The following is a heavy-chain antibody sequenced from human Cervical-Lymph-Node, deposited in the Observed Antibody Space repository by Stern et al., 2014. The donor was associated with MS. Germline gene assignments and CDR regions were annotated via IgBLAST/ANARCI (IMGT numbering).Heavy chain of an antibody. Sequence: QVQLVQSGAEVKKPGASVKVSCKVSGYTLNDLSLHWVRQAPGEGLEWMGGSSPEDGETIFAQGLQGRVTVTEDTFTDTAYMELSSLRSEDTAVYYCASAVTGLNYYFHALDVWGQGTTVTVSS. V-gene: IGHV1-24*01. CDR2: SSPEDGET. D-gene: IGHD6-19*01. CDR3: ASAVTGLNYYFHALDV. J-gene: IGHJ6*02. CDR1: GYTLNDLS.